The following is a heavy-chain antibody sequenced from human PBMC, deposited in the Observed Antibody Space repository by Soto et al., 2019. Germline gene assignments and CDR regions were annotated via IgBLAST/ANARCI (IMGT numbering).Heavy chain of an antibody. Sequence: SETLSLTCAVYGGSFSGYYWSWIRQPPGKGLEWIGEINHSGSTNYNPSLKSRVTISVDTSKNQFSLKLSSVTAADTAVYYCARGRREWLRFNYFDYWGQGTLVTVSS. J-gene: IGHJ4*02. CDR1: GGSFSGYY. CDR3: ARGRREWLRFNYFDY. CDR2: INHSGST. D-gene: IGHD5-12*01. V-gene: IGHV4-34*01.